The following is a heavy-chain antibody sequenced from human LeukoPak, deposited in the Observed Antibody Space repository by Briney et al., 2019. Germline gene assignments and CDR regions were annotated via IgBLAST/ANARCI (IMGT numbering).Heavy chain of an antibody. CDR1: GYSISSSNW. V-gene: IGHV4-28*01. Sequence: SETLSLTCAVSGYSISSSNWWGWIRQPPGKGLEWIGYIYYSGSTYYNPSLKSRVTMSVDTSKNQFSLKLSSVTAVDTAVYYCARTLVGATRRDPSQRAFDIWGQGTMVTVSS. CDR3: ARTLVGATRRDPSQRAFDI. D-gene: IGHD1-26*01. CDR2: IYYSGST. J-gene: IGHJ3*02.